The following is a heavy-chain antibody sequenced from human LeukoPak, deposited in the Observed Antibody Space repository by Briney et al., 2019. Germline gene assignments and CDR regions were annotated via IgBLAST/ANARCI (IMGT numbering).Heavy chain of an antibody. Sequence: GASVKVSCKASGYTFTGYYMHWVRQAPGQGLEWMGWINPNSGGTNYAQKFQGRVTMTRDTSTSTAYMELSRLRSDDTAVYYCARDLSGWYKDAFDIWGQGTMVTVSS. V-gene: IGHV1-2*02. CDR1: GYTFTGYY. CDR3: ARDLSGWYKDAFDI. D-gene: IGHD6-19*01. J-gene: IGHJ3*02. CDR2: INPNSGGT.